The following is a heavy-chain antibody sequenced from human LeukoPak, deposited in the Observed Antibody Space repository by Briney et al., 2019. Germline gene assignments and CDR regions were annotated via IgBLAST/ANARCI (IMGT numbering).Heavy chain of an antibody. CDR1: GFSFNRFA. CDR2: IKQDGSEK. CDR3: GREWAVDF. J-gene: IGHJ4*02. V-gene: IGHV3-7*01. Sequence: GGSLRLSCLASGFSFNRFAMHWVRQAPGKGLECVAIIKQDGSEKYYVNSVKGRFTISRDNAKNSLYLQMNSLRVEDTAVYYCGREWAVDFWGQGTLVTVSS.